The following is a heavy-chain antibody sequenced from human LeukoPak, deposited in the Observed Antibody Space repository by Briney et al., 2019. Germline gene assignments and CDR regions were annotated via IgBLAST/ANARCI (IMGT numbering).Heavy chain of an antibody. CDR2: INHSGST. J-gene: IGHJ3*02. D-gene: IGHD1-26*01. Sequence: PSETLSLTCAVYGRSFSGYYWSWIRQPPGKGLEWIGEINHSGSTNYNPSLKSRVTISVDTSKNQFSLKLSSVTAADTAVYYCARDKKWELLAAFDIWGQGTMVTVSS. V-gene: IGHV4-34*01. CDR3: ARDKKWELLAAFDI. CDR1: GRSFSGYY.